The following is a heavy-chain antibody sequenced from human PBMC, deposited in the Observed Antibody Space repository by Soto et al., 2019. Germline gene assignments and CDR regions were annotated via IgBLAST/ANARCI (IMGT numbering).Heavy chain of an antibody. V-gene: IGHV4-31*03. CDR2: IYYSGST. Sequence: SETLSLTCTVSGGSISSGGYYWSWIRQHPGKGLEWIGYIYYSGSTYYNPSLKSRVTISVDTSKNQFSLKLSSVTAADTAVYYCARVSRFSWFDPWGQGTLVTSPQ. D-gene: IGHD6-13*01. CDR1: GGSISSGGYY. CDR3: ARVSRFSWFDP. J-gene: IGHJ5*02.